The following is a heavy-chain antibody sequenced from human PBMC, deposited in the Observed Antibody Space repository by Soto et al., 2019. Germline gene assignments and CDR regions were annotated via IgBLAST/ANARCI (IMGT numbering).Heavy chain of an antibody. CDR1: GASISSSYW. V-gene: IGHV4-4*02. CDR2: IHHSTGA. J-gene: IGHJ6*02. Sequence: QVQLQESGPGLVKPSGTLSLTCAVSGASISSSYWWSWVRQPPGKGLEWIGEIHHSTGANYNPSLRSRVIISVDTSKNQLFLRVTSVTVADTAVYFCARNDADDMDVWGQGTTVTVSS. D-gene: IGHD2-2*01. CDR3: ARNDADDMDV.